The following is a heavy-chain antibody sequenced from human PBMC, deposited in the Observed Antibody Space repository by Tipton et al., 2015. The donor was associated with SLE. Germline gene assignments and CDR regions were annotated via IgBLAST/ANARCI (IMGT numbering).Heavy chain of an antibody. Sequence: TLSLTCTVSGGSISSYNWNWIRQPPGKGLEWIGEINHSGSANYNPSLKSRLTMSVDTSKNQFSVKLSSVTAADTAVYYCARHGVGSSPGAFDIWGQGTMVTVSS. CDR3: ARHGVGSSPGAFDI. D-gene: IGHD6-13*01. J-gene: IGHJ3*02. CDR1: GGSISSYN. V-gene: IGHV4-34*01. CDR2: INHSGSA.